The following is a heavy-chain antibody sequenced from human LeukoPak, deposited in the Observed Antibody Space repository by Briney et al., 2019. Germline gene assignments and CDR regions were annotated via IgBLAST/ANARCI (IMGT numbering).Heavy chain of an antibody. V-gene: IGHV3-48*04. J-gene: IGHJ4*02. CDR2: ISSSSSTI. D-gene: IGHD6-19*01. Sequence: PGGSLRLSCAASGFTFSSYSMNWVRQAPGKGLEWVSYISSSSSTIYYADSVKGRFTISRDNAKNSLYLQMNSLRAEDTAVYYCARDLRIIAVAGTRDDYWGQGTLVTVSS. CDR1: GFTFSSYS. CDR3: ARDLRIIAVAGTRDDY.